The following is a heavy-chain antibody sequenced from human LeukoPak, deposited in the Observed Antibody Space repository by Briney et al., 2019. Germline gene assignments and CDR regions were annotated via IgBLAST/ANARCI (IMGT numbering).Heavy chain of an antibody. Sequence: SETLSLTCTDSGGSISSYYWSWIRQPPGKGLEWIGYIYYSGSTNYNPSLKSRVTISVDTSKNQFSLKLSSVTAADTAVYYCARVGGSYYRGVYFDYWGQGTLVTVSS. D-gene: IGHD1-26*01. J-gene: IGHJ4*02. CDR3: ARVGGSYYRGVYFDY. V-gene: IGHV4-59*01. CDR1: GGSISSYY. CDR2: IYYSGST.